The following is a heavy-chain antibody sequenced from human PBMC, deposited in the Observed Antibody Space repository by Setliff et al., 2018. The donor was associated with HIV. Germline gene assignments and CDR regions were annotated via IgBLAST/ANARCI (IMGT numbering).Heavy chain of an antibody. CDR3: ATSPAAVTPRYFDF. V-gene: IGHV3-23*01. CDR1: GFTFSTYA. Sequence: GGSLRLSCAASGFTFSTYAMSWVRQAPGKGLEWVSGISGSGATTNYADSVKGRFTISRDNSKNTLYLQLTSLRAEDTAVYYCATSPAAVTPRYFDFWGQGTLVTVSS. D-gene: IGHD4-17*01. J-gene: IGHJ4*02. CDR2: ISGSGATT.